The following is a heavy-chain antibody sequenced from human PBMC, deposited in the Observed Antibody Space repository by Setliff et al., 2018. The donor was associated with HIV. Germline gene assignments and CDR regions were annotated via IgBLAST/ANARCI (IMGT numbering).Heavy chain of an antibody. CDR3: ARHSTSDY. Sequence: SETLSLTCTVSGGSITSDNYYWNWIRQPAGKGLEWIGRIYTSETTNYNPSLKSRVTISADTSKNQFSLKLSSVTAADTAVYYCARHSTSDYWGQGTLVTVSS. CDR1: GGSITSDNYY. V-gene: IGHV4-61*02. J-gene: IGHJ4*02. CDR2: IYTSETT.